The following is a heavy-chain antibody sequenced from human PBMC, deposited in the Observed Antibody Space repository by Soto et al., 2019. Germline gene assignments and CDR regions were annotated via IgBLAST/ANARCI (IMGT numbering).Heavy chain of an antibody. Sequence: GGSLRLSCAASGFTFSSYSMNWVRQAPGKGLEWVSYISSSSSTIYYADSVKGRFTISRDNAKNSLYLQMNSLRDEDTAVYYCARGESDTAMVKRPLDYWGQGTLVTVSS. J-gene: IGHJ4*02. V-gene: IGHV3-48*02. CDR1: GFTFSSYS. CDR2: ISSSSSTI. D-gene: IGHD5-18*01. CDR3: ARGESDTAMVKRPLDY.